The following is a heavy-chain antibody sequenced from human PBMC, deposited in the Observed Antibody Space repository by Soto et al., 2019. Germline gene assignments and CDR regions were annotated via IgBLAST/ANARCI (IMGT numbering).Heavy chain of an antibody. J-gene: IGHJ5*02. CDR3: VRDVSSGYRGWWDP. D-gene: IGHD6-25*01. CDR2: ISPYNGDT. V-gene: IGHV1-18*01. Sequence: QVQLVQSGTELKKPGASVMVSCKTSGYTFTSYGISWVRQAPGQGPEWMGLISPYNGDTIYARKFQGRVIVTADTATRTVYLELRSLRSDDTAVYYCVRDVSSGYRGWWDPWGQGTLVTVSS. CDR1: GYTFTSYG.